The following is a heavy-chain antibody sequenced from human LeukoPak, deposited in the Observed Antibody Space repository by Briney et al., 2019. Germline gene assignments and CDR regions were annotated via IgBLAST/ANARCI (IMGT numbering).Heavy chain of an antibody. CDR1: GGSFSSYY. J-gene: IGHJ4*02. CDR2: IYTSGST. V-gene: IGHV4-59*10. D-gene: IGHD3-22*01. CDR3: ATHYYDSSGYFY. Sequence: SETLSLTCAVYGGSFSSYYWSWIRQPAGKGLEWIGRIYTSGSTNYNPSLKSRVTMSVDTSKNQFSLKLSSVTAADTAVYYCATHYYDSSGYFYWGQGTLVTVSS.